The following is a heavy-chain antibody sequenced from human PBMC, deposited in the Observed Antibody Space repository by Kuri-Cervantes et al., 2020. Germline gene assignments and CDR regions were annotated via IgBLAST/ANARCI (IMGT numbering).Heavy chain of an antibody. CDR1: GGSISSYS. D-gene: IGHD5-24*01. CDR3: ARDVRDGYKNHYWYFDL. J-gene: IGHJ2*01. CDR2: IYHSGST. V-gene: IGHV4-59*01. Sequence: SETLSLTCTVSGGSISSYSWSWIRQPPGKGLEWIGYIYHSGSTYYNPSLKSRVTISVDRSKNQFSLKLSSVTAADTAVYYCARDVRDGYKNHYWYFDLWGRGTLVTVSS.